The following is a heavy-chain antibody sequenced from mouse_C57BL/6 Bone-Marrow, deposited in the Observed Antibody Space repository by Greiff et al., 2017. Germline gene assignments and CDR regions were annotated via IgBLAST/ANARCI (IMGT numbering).Heavy chain of an antibody. Sequence: VQLQQSGAELVRPGASVKLSCTASGFNIKDDYMHWVKQRPEQGLEWIGWIDPENGDTEYASKFQGKATITADTSSNTAYLQLSSLTSEDTAVYYCTTGSIYYYSMDYWGQGTSVTVSS. CDR2: IDPENGDT. D-gene: IGHD1-1*02. V-gene: IGHV14-4*01. CDR3: TTGSIYYYSMDY. J-gene: IGHJ4*01. CDR1: GFNIKDDY.